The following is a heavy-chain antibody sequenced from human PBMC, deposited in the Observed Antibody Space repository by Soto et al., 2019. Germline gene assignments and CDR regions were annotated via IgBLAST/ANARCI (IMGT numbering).Heavy chain of an antibody. Sequence: QITLKESGPTLVKPTQTLTLTCTFSGFSLSTSGVGVGWIRQPPGKALEWLALIYWDDDKRYSPSLKSRLTITKDTSKNQVVLTMTNMDPVDTATYYGAHFGLELPYYYYGMDVWGQGTTVTVSS. CDR2: IYWDDDK. J-gene: IGHJ6*02. CDR1: GFSLSTSGVG. CDR3: AHFGLELPYYYYGMDV. D-gene: IGHD1-26*01. V-gene: IGHV2-5*02.